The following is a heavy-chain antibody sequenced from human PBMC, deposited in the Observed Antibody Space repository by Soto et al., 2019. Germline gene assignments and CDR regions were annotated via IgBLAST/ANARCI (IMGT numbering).Heavy chain of an antibody. V-gene: IGHV3-74*01. CDR1: GFPFTDYW. Sequence: PGGAQRLSCEASGFPFTDYWMNRVRQTPGKGLMWVSRISPDGSDVGYADSVEGRFTGSRDNAKNTLYLQMHSLRAEDTAMYYCACWGHIVPVAPSDFDRWGQGTLVTVSS. J-gene: IGHJ4*02. D-gene: IGHD2-8*02. CDR2: ISPDGSDV. CDR3: ACWGHIVPVAPSDFDR.